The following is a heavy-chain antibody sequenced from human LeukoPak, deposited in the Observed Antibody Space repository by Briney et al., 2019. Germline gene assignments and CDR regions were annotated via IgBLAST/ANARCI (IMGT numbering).Heavy chain of an antibody. Sequence: SETLSLTCSVSSGSISSSNSYWGWIRQPPGKGLEWIGSFYYRGSTYYNPSLESRVTISVDTSKNQFSLKLSSVTAADTAVYYCARGVVSSVYHWFDPWGQGTLVTVSS. D-gene: IGHD2-8*02. CDR2: FYYRGST. J-gene: IGHJ5*02. V-gene: IGHV4-39*07. CDR3: ARGVVSSVYHWFDP. CDR1: SGSISSSNSY.